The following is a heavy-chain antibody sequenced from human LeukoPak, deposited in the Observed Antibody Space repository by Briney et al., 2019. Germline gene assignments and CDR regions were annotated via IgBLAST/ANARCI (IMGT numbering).Heavy chain of an antibody. V-gene: IGHV3-23*01. CDR3: AKSHYYGSGSSRGAFDI. CDR1: GFTFSSYA. Sequence: PGGSLRLSCAAAGFTFSSYAMSWVRQAPGKGLEWDAFISGGGGSTSYADSVKGRFTISRDNSKNTLYLQMNSLRDEDTAVYYCAKSHYYGSGSSRGAFDIWGQGTLVTVSS. CDR2: ISGGGGST. J-gene: IGHJ3*02. D-gene: IGHD3-10*01.